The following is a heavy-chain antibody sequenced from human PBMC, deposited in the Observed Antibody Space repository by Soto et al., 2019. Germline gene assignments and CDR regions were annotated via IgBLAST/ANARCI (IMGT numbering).Heavy chain of an antibody. J-gene: IGHJ4*02. CDR3: ARGGIAAAAPPDY. CDR2: IYYSGST. Sequence: QVQLQESGPGLVKPSQTLSLTCTVSGGSISSGGYYWSWIRQHPGKGLEWIGYIYYSGSTYYNPSLESRLTISVEPSKNQFSLKLSAVTAADTAVYYCARGGIAAAAPPDYWGQGTLVTVSS. CDR1: GGSISSGGYY. V-gene: IGHV4-31*03. D-gene: IGHD6-13*01.